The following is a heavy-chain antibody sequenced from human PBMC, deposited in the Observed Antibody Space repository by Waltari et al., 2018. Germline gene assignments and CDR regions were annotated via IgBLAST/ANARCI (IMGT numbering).Heavy chain of an antibody. D-gene: IGHD1-1*01. CDR3: VGWNDPINS. Sequence: EAQLVQSGGGLVQPGGSLTRSCAASGFTISRFWMTWIRQAPGQVLQWVANIGPDGSDKYYVDSVKGRFTISRDNAENSLLLQMSSLRVEDTALYYCVGWNDPINSWGQGTLVAVSS. V-gene: IGHV3-7*01. CDR2: IGPDGSDK. J-gene: IGHJ4*02. CDR1: GFTISRFW.